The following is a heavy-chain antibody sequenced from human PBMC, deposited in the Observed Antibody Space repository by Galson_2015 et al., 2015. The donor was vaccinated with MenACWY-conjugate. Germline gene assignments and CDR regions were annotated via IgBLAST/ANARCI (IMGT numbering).Heavy chain of an antibody. J-gene: IGHJ4*02. D-gene: IGHD3-10*01. CDR2: IKQDGSEK. CDR3: ARDPSESWFGGIGDS. V-gene: IGHV3-7*03. CDR1: GFSFNRYW. Sequence: SLRLSCAGSGFSFNRYWMSWVRQAPGKGLEWVANIKQDGSEKYYVDSVKGRFTISRDNSKNSLYLQMNSLRAEDTAVYYCARDPSESWFGGIGDSWGQGTLVTVSS.